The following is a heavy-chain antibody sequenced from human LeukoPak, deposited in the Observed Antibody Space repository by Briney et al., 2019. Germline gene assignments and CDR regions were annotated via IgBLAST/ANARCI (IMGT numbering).Heavy chain of an antibody. D-gene: IGHD2-15*01. CDR1: GGSISSYY. V-gene: IGHV4-59*08. CDR2: IYYSGST. Sequence: SETLSLTCTVSGGSISSYYWSWIRQPPGKGLEWIGYIYYSGSTNYNPSLKSRVTKSVDTSKSQFTLKLSSVTAADTAVYYWARLLGDCSGCSCDGNYYYYYGMDVWGQGTTVTVSS. CDR3: ARLLGDCSGCSCDGNYYYYYGMDV. J-gene: IGHJ6*02.